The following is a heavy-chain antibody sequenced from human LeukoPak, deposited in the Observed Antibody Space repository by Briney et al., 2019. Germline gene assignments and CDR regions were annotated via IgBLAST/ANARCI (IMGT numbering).Heavy chain of an antibody. CDR2: IKPDGSFT. CDR3: AELGITMIGGV. J-gene: IGHJ6*04. Sequence: PGGSLRLSCAASGLTFSTYWMYWVRQVPGKGLEWVSRIKPDGSFTAHADSVKGRFTISRDNARNTVFLQMNSLRAEDTAVYYCAELGITMIGGVWGKGTTVTISS. V-gene: IGHV3-74*01. D-gene: IGHD3-10*02. CDR1: GLTFSTYW.